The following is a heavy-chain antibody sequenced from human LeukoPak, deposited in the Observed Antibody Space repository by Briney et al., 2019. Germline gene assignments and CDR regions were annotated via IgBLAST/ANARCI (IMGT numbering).Heavy chain of an antibody. CDR2: ISADGGST. J-gene: IGHJ4*02. CDR3: AKESGKFDY. CDR1: GLNFDDSA. Sequence: GGSLRLSCVASGLNFDDSAMHWVRPAPGKGLAWVSLISADGGSTFSADSVKGRFSISRDNSKNSLYLQMNSLRSEDTAMYYCAKESGKFDYRGQGTLVAVSS. V-gene: IGHV3-43*02.